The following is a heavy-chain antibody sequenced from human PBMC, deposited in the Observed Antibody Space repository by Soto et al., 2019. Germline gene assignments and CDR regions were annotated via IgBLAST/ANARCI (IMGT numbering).Heavy chain of an antibody. J-gene: IGHJ4*02. CDR3: ARRWGRNFDY. V-gene: IGHV4-59*08. CDR1: GGSISSYY. Sequence: QVQLQESGPGLVKPSETLSLTCTVSGGSISSYYWSWIRQPPGKGLEWIGYIYYSGSTNYNPSLKSRVTISVDTSKNQFSLKLSSLTAADTAVYYCARRWGRNFDYWGQGTLVTVSS. CDR2: IYYSGST. D-gene: IGHD2-15*01.